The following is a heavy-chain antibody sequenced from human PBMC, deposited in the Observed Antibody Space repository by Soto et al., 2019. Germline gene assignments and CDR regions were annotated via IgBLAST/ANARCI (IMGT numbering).Heavy chain of an antibody. CDR1: GASISSSNW. J-gene: IGHJ6*02. CDR3: ARTSYYDSSGYYTIDV. V-gene: IGHV4-4*02. Sequence: QVQLQESGPGLVKPSGTLSLTCAVSGASISSSNWWTWVRQSPGKGLEWIGEIHHSETTNYNPFLNSRVSISVDKSKNQFSLKLTYVTAADTADYYCARTSYYDSSGYYTIDVWGQGTTVTVSS. CDR2: IHHSETT. D-gene: IGHD3-22*01.